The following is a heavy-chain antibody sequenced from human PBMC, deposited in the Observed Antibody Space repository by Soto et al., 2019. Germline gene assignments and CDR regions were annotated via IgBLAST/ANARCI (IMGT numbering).Heavy chain of an antibody. D-gene: IGHD3-10*01. Sequence: HPGGSLRLSCAASGFTFSSYGMHWVRQAPGKGLEWVAVIWYDGSNKYYADSVKGRFTISRDNSKNTLYLQMNSLRAEDTAVYYCARVGVRGVDDYYYYYGMDVWGQGTTVTVSS. J-gene: IGHJ6*02. CDR2: IWYDGSNK. CDR1: GFTFSSYG. CDR3: ARVGVRGVDDYYYYYGMDV. V-gene: IGHV3-33*01.